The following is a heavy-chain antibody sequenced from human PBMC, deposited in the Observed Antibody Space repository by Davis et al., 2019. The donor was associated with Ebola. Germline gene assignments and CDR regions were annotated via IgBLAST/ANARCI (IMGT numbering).Heavy chain of an antibody. V-gene: IGHV1-18*04. CDR3: ARAQFPTTSDH. CDR2: INPHNGNT. D-gene: IGHD1-1*01. Sequence: ASVKVSCKASGYTFTSYGITWVRQAPGQGLEWMGWINPHNGNTNYAQNVQGRVIMTSDTATTTAYMEVGSLRSDDTAVYYRARAQFPTTSDHWGQGTLVTVSS. CDR1: GYTFTSYG. J-gene: IGHJ4*02.